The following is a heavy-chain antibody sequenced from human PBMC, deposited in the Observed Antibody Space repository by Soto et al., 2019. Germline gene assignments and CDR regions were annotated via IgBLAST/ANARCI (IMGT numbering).Heavy chain of an antibody. CDR2: ISGSGGST. D-gene: IGHD3-9*01. Sequence: GGSLRLSCAASGFTFSSYAMSWVRQAPGKGLEWVSAISGSGGSTYYADSVKGRFTISRDNSKNMGFLQMNSLRAEDTAVYYCAKGLSPSYYDISTGPVYWGQGTLVTVSS. CDR3: AKGLSPSYYDISTGPVY. V-gene: IGHV3-23*01. J-gene: IGHJ4*02. CDR1: GFTFSSYA.